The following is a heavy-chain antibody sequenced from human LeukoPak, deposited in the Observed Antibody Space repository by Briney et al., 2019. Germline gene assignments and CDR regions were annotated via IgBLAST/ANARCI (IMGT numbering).Heavy chain of an antibody. V-gene: IGHV3-7*01. CDR1: GFTVSSNY. Sequence: GGSLSLSCAASGFTVSSNYMSWVRQAPGKGLEWVANIKKEGSEKYYADSVKGRFTISRDNAKNSLYLQVNSLRAEDTAVYYCARAQGYFDHWGEGTLVSVSS. J-gene: IGHJ4*02. CDR2: IKKEGSEK. CDR3: ARAQGYFDH.